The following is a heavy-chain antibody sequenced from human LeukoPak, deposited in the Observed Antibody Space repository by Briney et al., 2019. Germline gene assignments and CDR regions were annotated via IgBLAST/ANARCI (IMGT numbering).Heavy chain of an antibody. CDR2: IYTSGST. CDR3: AGSRDGYNRSYYYYGMDV. Sequence: SETLSLIWTVSGGSTSENYWSWIRQPAGKGLEWIGRIYTSGSTNYNPSLKSRVTMSGDTSKNQFSLKLSSVTAADTAVYYCAGSRDGYNRSYYYYGMDVWGQGTTVTVSS. D-gene: IGHD5-24*01. CDR1: GGSTSENY. J-gene: IGHJ6*02. V-gene: IGHV4-4*07.